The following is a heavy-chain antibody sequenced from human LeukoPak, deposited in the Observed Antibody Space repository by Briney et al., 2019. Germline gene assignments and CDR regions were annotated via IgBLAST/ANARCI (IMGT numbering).Heavy chain of an antibody. CDR1: GFTFISYA. CDR3: AKDQVLGAVAGPYWYFDL. V-gene: IGHV3-30*04. J-gene: IGHJ2*01. CDR2: ISFHGTDT. D-gene: IGHD6-19*01. Sequence: GGSLRLSCAASGFTFISYAIHWVRQAPGKGLEWVAVISFHGTDTFYADSVKGRFTISRDNSKNTLYLQMNSLRAEDTAVYYCAKDQVLGAVAGPYWYFDLWGRGTLVTVSS.